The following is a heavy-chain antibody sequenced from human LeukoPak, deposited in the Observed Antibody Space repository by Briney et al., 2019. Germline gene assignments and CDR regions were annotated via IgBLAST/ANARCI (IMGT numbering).Heavy chain of an antibody. CDR1: GYTLTELS. J-gene: IGHJ6*02. D-gene: IGHD3-3*01. CDR2: FDPEDGET. CDR3: ATFGSGYYDYYGMDV. Sequence: ASVKVSCKVYGYTLTELSMHWVRQAPGKGLEWMGRFDPEDGETIYAQKFQGRVTMTEDTSTDTAYMELSSLRSEDTAVYYCATFGSGYYDYYGMDVWGQGTTVTVSS. V-gene: IGHV1-24*01.